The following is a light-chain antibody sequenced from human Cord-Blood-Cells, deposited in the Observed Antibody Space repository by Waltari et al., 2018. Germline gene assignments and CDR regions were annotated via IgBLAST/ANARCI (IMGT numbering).Light chain of an antibody. CDR3: QQSYSTFLYT. CDR1: QSISSY. CDR2: AAS. V-gene: IGKV1-39*01. Sequence: DIQMTQSPSSLSASVGDRVTITCRASQSISSYLNWYQQKPGKAPKLLIYAASSLQSGVPSRCSGSGSGTDFTLTISSLQPEDFASYYCQQSYSTFLYTFGQGTKLEIK. J-gene: IGKJ2*01.